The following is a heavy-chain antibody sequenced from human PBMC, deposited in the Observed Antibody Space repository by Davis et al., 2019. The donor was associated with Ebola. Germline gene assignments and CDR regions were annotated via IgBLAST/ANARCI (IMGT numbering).Heavy chain of an antibody. D-gene: IGHD3-3*01. V-gene: IGHV3-33*08. CDR2: IWYDGSNK. J-gene: IGHJ5*02. CDR3: TTTQYYDFWSGHRSP. Sequence: GGSLRLSCAASGFTFSSYAMHWVRQAPGKGLEWVAVIWYDGSNKYYADSVKGRFTISRDNSKNTLYLQMNSLKTEDTAVYYCTTTQYYDFWSGHRSPWGQGTLVTVSS. CDR1: GFTFSSYA.